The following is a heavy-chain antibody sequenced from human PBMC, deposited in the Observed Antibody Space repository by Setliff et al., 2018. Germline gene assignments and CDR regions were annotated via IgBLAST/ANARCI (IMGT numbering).Heavy chain of an antibody. V-gene: IGHV4-59*01. J-gene: IGHJ4*02. CDR2: VYYSGTA. CDR1: DGSLSTYY. CDR3: ARGGTFRYFDF. D-gene: IGHD5-12*01. Sequence: KPSETLSLTCTVSDGSLSTYYWSWIRQPPGKGLEFIGYVYYSGTANYSPSPRSRLTISVDTSKNQFSLKLRSVTAADTAVYYCARGGTFRYFDFWGQGAPVTVSS.